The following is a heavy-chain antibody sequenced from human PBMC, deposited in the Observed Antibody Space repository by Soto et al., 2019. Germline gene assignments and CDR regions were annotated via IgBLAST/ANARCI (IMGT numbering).Heavy chain of an antibody. D-gene: IGHD7-27*01. CDR3: ARGRLWGVDY. CDR2: INHSGST. J-gene: IGHJ4*02. V-gene: IGHV4-34*01. Sequence: SETLSLTCAVYGGSFSGYYWSWIRQPPGKGLEWIGEINHSGSTNYNPSLKSRVTISVDTSKNQFSLKLSSVTAADTAVYYCARGRLWGVDYWGQGTLVTVSS. CDR1: GGSFSGYY.